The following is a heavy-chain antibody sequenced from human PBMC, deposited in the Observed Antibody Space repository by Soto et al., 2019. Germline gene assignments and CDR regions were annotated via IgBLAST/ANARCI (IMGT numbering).Heavy chain of an antibody. CDR1: GFTFSSYS. CDR2: ISSSSSYI. CDR3: ARLGGYCSGGSCPYGMDV. D-gene: IGHD2-15*01. Sequence: GGSLRLSCAASGFTFSSYSMNWVRQAPGKGLEWVSTISSSSSYIYYADSVKGRFTISRDNAKNSLYLQMNSLRAEDTAVYYCARLGGYCSGGSCPYGMDVWGQGTTVTVSS. J-gene: IGHJ6*02. V-gene: IGHV3-21*01.